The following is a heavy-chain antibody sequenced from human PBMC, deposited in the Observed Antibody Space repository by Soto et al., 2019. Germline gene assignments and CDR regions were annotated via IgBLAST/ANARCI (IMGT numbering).Heavy chain of an antibody. CDR1: GFTFSSYA. CDR3: AKRRGAGGHFDY. Sequence: GGSLRLSCAASGFTFSSYAMGWVRQGPGKGLEWVAVVSIGGSTHYADSVRGRFTISRDNSKNTPSLQMNSLTADDTAVYFCAKRRGAGGHFDYWGQGALVTVSS. D-gene: IGHD2-15*01. CDR2: VSIGGST. V-gene: IGHV3-23*01. J-gene: IGHJ4*02.